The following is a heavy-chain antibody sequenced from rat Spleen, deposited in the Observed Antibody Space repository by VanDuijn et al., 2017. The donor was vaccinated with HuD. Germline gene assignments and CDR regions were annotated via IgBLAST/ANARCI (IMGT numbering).Heavy chain of an antibody. Sequence: QVQLKESGPGLVQPSQTLSLTCTVSGFSLTSYTVSWVRQPPGKGLEWIAAISSGGSTAYNSPLKSRLSISRDTSKSQVFLKMSSLKTEDTATYYCARRLGGDYWGQGVMVTVSS. V-gene: IGHV2-6*01. CDR2: ISSGGST. J-gene: IGHJ2*01. CDR3: ARRLGGDY. CDR1: GFSLTSYT. D-gene: IGHD5-1*01.